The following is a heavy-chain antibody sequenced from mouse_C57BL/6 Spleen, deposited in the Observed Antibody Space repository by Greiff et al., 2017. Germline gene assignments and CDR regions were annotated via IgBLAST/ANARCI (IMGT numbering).Heavy chain of an antibody. CDR3: AREGTTGVGFDV. J-gene: IGHJ1*03. CDR2: IDPEAGET. Sequence: EVQLQQSGAELVKPGASVKLSCTASGFNIKDYYMHWVKQRTEQGLEWIGRIDPEAGETKYAPKFPGKATITAETSSNTAYLQLSSLTSEDTAVYYCAREGTTGVGFDVWGTGTTVTVSS. V-gene: IGHV14-2*01. D-gene: IGHD1-1*01. CDR1: GFNIKDYY.